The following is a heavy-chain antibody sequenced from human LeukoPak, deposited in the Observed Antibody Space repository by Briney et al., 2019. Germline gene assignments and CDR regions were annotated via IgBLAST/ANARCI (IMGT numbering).Heavy chain of an antibody. CDR1: GYTFTSHG. Sequence: ASVKVSCKASGYTFTSHGISWVRQAPGQGLEWMGWISAYNGNTNYAQKLQGRVTMTTDTSTSTAYMELRSLRSDDTAVYYCARLIAVAGTADYWGRGTLVTVSS. J-gene: IGHJ4*02. V-gene: IGHV1-18*04. CDR3: ARLIAVAGTADY. CDR2: ISAYNGNT. D-gene: IGHD6-19*01.